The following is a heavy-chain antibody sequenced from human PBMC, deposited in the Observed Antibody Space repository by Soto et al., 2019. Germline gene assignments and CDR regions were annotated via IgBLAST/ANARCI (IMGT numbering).Heavy chain of an antibody. CDR2: INHSGST. CDR1: GWSLSGYY. J-gene: IGHJ6*02. D-gene: IGHD3-10*01. V-gene: IGHV4-34*01. Sequence: XETLSLTCTVDGWSLSGYYWSWIRQPPGKGLDWIGEINHSGSTNYNPSLKSRVTISVDTSKNQFSLKLSSVTAADTAVYYCARWEYYGSGSYYYYGMDVWGQGTTVTVSS. CDR3: ARWEYYGSGSYYYYGMDV.